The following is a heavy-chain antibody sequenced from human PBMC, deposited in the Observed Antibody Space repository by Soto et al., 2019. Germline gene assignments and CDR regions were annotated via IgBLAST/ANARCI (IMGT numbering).Heavy chain of an antibody. D-gene: IGHD3-3*01. J-gene: IGHJ5*02. V-gene: IGHV4-34*01. CDR3: ARGLYYDFWSGYYTRRWFDP. CDR1: GGSFSGYY. CDR2: INHSGST. Sequence: QVQLQQWGAGLLKPSETLSLTCAVYGGSFSGYYWSWIRQPPGTGLEWIGEINHSGSTNYNPSLKSRVTISVDTSKNQFSLKLSSVTAADTAVYYCARGLYYDFWSGYYTRRWFDPWGQGTLVTVSS.